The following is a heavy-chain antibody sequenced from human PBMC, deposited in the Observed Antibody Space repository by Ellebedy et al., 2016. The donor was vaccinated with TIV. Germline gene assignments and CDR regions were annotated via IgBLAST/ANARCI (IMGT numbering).Heavy chain of an antibody. CDR2: ISASGGTT. J-gene: IGHJ4*02. D-gene: IGHD2-15*01. CDR3: AKLGAIVVVAAATLDF. CDR1: GFTFSSYE. V-gene: IGHV3-23*01. Sequence: GESLKISCAASGFTFSSYEMNWVRQAPGKGLEWVAAISASGGTTYYAESRFTVSRDNSKNTLYLQMNSLRAEDTAVYYCAKLGAIVVVAAATLDFWGQGTLVAVSS.